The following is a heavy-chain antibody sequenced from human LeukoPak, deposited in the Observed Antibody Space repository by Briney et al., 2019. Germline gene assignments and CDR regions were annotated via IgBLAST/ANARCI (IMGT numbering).Heavy chain of an antibody. CDR2: IGSSSSTI. Sequence: GGSQRLSCAASGFIFSNYNMNWVRQAPGKGLEWVSHIGSSSSTIYYADSVKGRFTISRDNAKNSLYLQVNNLRDEDTAVYYCAREVLSGYSDYWGQGTLVTVSS. CDR1: GFIFSNYN. CDR3: AREVLSGYSDY. D-gene: IGHD3-3*01. J-gene: IGHJ4*02. V-gene: IGHV3-48*02.